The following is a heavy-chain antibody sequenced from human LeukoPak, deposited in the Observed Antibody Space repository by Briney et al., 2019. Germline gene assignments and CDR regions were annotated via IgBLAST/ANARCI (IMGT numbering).Heavy chain of an antibody. CDR1: GFTFSSYW. V-gene: IGHV3-7*01. J-gene: IGHJ4*02. CDR2: IKQDGSEK. Sequence: GGSLRLSFAASGFTFSSYWMSWVRQAPGKGLEWVANIKQDGSEKYYVDSVKGRFTISRDNAKNSLYLQMNSLRAEDTAVYYCARDNSGSNWSFDYWGQGTLVTVSS. CDR3: ARDNSGSNWSFDY. D-gene: IGHD1-26*01.